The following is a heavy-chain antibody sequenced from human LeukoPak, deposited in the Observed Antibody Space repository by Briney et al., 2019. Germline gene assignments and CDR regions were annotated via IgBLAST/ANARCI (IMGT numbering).Heavy chain of an antibody. Sequence: ASVKVSCKASGYTFTSYGISWVRQAPGQGLEWMGWISAYNGNTNYAQKLQGRVTMTTDTSTSTAYMELRSLRSDDTAVYYCARGLVVVTAHHHNWFDPWGQGTLVTASS. V-gene: IGHV1-18*01. J-gene: IGHJ5*02. D-gene: IGHD2-21*02. CDR1: GYTFTSYG. CDR3: ARGLVVVTAHHHNWFDP. CDR2: ISAYNGNT.